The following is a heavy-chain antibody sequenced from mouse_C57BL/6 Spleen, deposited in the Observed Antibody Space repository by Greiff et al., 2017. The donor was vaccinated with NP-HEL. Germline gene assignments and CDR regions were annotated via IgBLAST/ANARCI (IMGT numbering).Heavy chain of an antibody. CDR2: INPSSGYT. CDR1: GYTFTSYT. Sequence: VQVVESGAELARPGASVKMSCKASGYTFTSYTMHWVKQRPGQGLEWIGYINPSSGYTKYNQKFKDKATLTADKSSSTAYMQLSSLTSEDSAVYYCARDYGSSPYYYAMDYWGQGTSVTVSS. V-gene: IGHV1-4*01. J-gene: IGHJ4*01. CDR3: ARDYGSSPYYYAMDY. D-gene: IGHD1-1*01.